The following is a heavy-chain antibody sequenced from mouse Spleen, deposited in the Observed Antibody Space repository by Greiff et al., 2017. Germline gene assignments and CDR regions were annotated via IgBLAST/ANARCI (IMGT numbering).Heavy chain of an antibody. Sequence: VQLQQSGPELVKPGASVKISCKASGYSFTGYYMNWVKQSPEKSLEWIGEINPSTGGTTYNQKFKAKATLTVDKSSSTAYMQLKSLTSEDSAVYYCARWHYDYDDDYWGQGTLVTVSA. D-gene: IGHD2-4*01. V-gene: IGHV1-42*01. J-gene: IGHJ3*01. CDR1: GYSFTGYY. CDR3: ARWHYDYDDDY. CDR2: INPSTGGT.